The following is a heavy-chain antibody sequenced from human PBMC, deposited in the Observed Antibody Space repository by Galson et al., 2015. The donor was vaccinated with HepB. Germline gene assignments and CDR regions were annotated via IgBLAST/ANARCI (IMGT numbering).Heavy chain of an antibody. D-gene: IGHD2-15*01. CDR3: ARGALVAVVAATQNNWFDP. CDR1: GYTFSSYS. J-gene: IGHJ5*02. CDR2: ISAYDRST. Sequence: SVKASCKASGYTFSSYSITWVRQAPGQGLEWMGWISAYDRSTSYAQKLQGRVTMTTDTSTTTAYMELRSLRSDDTAVYYCARGALVAVVAATQNNWFDPWGQGTLVTVSS. V-gene: IGHV1-18*01.